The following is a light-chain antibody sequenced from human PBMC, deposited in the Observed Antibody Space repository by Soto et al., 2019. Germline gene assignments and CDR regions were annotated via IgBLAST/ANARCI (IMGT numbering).Light chain of an antibody. CDR1: QSIRSL. Sequence: DIQMTQSPSSLSASIVDRVTMTCRASQSIRSLLNWYQKKSGKAPKLLIYGASNLQSRVPSRFSGSGSGTYFTLTISSLEPADAATYSCQPSYSAPPYTFGGGPKLEIK. J-gene: IGKJ2*01. V-gene: IGKV1-39*01. CDR2: GAS. CDR3: QPSYSAPPYT.